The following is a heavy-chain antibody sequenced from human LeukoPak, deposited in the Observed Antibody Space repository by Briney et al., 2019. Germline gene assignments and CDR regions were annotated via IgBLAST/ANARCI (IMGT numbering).Heavy chain of an antibody. D-gene: IGHD4/OR15-4a*01. CDR3: ARTIKTDDYGRGYFDY. V-gene: IGHV4-61*02. CDR2: IYTSGST. Sequence: SETLSLTCTVSGVSISSGSYYWSWIRQPAGKGLEWIGRIYTSGSTNYNPSLKSRVTISVDTSKNQFSLKLSSVTAADTAVYYCARTIKTDDYGRGYFDYWGQGTLATVSS. J-gene: IGHJ4*02. CDR1: GVSISSGSYY.